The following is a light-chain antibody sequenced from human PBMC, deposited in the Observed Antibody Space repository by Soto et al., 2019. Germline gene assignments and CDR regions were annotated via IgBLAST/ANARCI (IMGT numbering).Light chain of an antibody. Sequence: DIQMTQSPSTLSASVGDRVTITCRASQIISTWLAWYQQRPGQAPKLLIYKASTLESGVPSRFSGSGSGTEFTLAISSLQPDDFATYHCQQYNTYPWTFGQGTKVDIK. CDR1: QIISTW. CDR2: KAS. CDR3: QQYNTYPWT. V-gene: IGKV1-5*03. J-gene: IGKJ1*01.